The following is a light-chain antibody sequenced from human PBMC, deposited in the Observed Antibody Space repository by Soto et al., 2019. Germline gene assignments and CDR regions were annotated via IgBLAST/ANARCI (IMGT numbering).Light chain of an antibody. CDR1: QSISSW. V-gene: IGKV1-5*01. CDR2: DAS. J-gene: IGKJ1*01. CDR3: QQYYRQGT. Sequence: DIQMTQSTSTLRAAVGDRITLTCRASQSISSWLAWYQQKPGKAPKLLIYDASSLESGVPSRFCCSGSGTEFTLSISGLPPDDLAPYFSQQYYRQGTFGQGTKVDIK.